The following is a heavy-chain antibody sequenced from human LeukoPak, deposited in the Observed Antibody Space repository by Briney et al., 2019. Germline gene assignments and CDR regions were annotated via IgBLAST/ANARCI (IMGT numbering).Heavy chain of an antibody. CDR1: GYSISSGYY. V-gene: IGHV4-38-2*01. Sequence: PSETLSLTCAVSGYSISSGYYWGWIRQPPGKGLEWIGSIYHSGSTYYNPSLKSRVTISVDTSKNQFSLKLSSVTAPDTAVYYCARHLGFGDPPVNWSAPGGKEPLVTVSS. J-gene: IGHJ5*02. D-gene: IGHD3-10*01. CDR3: ARHLGFGDPPVNWSAP. CDR2: IYHSGST.